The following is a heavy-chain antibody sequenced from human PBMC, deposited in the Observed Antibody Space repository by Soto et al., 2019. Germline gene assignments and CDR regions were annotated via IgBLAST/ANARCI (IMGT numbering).Heavy chain of an antibody. CDR2: IIPIFGTA. V-gene: IGHV1-69*06. CDR1: GGTFSSYA. CDR3: ARSADSSGYYYGLNWFDP. Sequence: QVQLVQSGAEVKKPGSSVKVSCKASGGTFSSYAISWVRQAPGQGLEWMGGIIPIFGTANYAQKFQGRVTITADKSTSTAYMELSSLRSEDTAVYYCARSADSSGYYYGLNWFDPWGQGTLVTVSS. J-gene: IGHJ5*02. D-gene: IGHD3-22*01.